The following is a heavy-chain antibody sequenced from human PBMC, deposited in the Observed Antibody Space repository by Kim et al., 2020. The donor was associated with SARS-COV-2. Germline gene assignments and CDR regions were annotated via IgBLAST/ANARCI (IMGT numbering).Heavy chain of an antibody. CDR2: TGAT. J-gene: IGHJ4*02. V-gene: IGHV1-2*02. Sequence: TGATSYAQRFQGKVTMTRDTSVSTAYMDLSSLTSDDTAVYYCARSVLDYWGQGTLVTVSS. CDR3: ARSVLDY.